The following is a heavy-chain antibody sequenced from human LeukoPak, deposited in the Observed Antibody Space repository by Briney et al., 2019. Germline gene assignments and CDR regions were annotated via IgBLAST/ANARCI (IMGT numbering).Heavy chain of an antibody. V-gene: IGHV3-23*01. CDR1: GFTFSSYW. CDR2: ISGSGGST. CDR3: ARRYCSSTSCPLDY. Sequence: GGSLRLSCAASGFTFSSYWMSWVRQAPGKGLEWVSAISGSGGSTYYADSVKGRFTISRDNSKNTLYLQMNSLRAEDTAVYYCARRYCSSTSCPLDYWGQGTLVTVSS. D-gene: IGHD2-2*01. J-gene: IGHJ4*02.